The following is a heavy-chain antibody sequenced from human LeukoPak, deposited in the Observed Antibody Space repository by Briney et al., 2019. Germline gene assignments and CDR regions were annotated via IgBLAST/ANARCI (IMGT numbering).Heavy chain of an antibody. V-gene: IGHV3-30-3*01. J-gene: IGHJ5*02. D-gene: IGHD3-10*01. CDR3: ARDRLLLWFGDPRRWFDP. CDR1: GFTFSSYA. Sequence: GGSLRLSCAASGFTFSSYAMHWVRQAPGKGLEWVAVISYDGSNKYYADSVKGRFTISRDNSKNTLYLQMNSLRAEDTAVYYCARDRLLLWFGDPRRWFDPWGQGTLVTVSS. CDR2: ISYDGSNK.